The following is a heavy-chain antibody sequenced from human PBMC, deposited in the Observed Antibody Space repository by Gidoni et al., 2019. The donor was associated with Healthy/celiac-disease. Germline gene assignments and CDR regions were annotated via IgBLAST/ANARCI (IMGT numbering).Heavy chain of an antibody. V-gene: IGHV3-11*05. CDR2: ISSSSSYT. CDR3: ARPRSYCSGGSCYENWFDP. Sequence: QVQLVESGGGLVKPGGSLRLSCAASGFTFSDYYMSWIRQAPGKGLEGVSYISSSSSYTNYADSVKGRFTISRDNAKNSLYLQMNSLRAEDTAVYYCARPRSYCSGGSCYENWFDPWGQGTLVTVSS. J-gene: IGHJ5*02. D-gene: IGHD2-15*01. CDR1: GFTFSDYY.